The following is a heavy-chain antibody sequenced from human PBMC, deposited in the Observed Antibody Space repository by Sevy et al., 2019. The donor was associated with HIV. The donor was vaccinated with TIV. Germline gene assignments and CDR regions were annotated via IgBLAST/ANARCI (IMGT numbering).Heavy chain of an antibody. V-gene: IGHV3-7*03. D-gene: IGHD6-13*01. CDR1: GFTFSSYW. Sequence: GGSLRLSCAASGFTFSSYWMSWVRQAPGKGLEWVANIKQDGSEKYYVDSVKGRFTISRDNAKNSLYLQMNSLRAEDTAVYYCARSPGIAAAGTVPTDWGQRTLVTVSS. J-gene: IGHJ4*02. CDR3: ARSPGIAAAGTVPTD. CDR2: IKQDGSEK.